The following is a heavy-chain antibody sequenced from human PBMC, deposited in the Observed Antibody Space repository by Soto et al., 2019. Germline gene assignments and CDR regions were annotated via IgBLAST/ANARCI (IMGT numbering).Heavy chain of an antibody. CDR2: IYYSGST. V-gene: IGHV4-59*01. CDR3: ARDLAVGSGWQGDFDY. Sequence: SETLSLTCTVSGGSISSYYWSWIRQPPGKGLEWIGYIYYSGSTNYNPSLKSRVTISVDTSKNQFSLKLSSVTAADTALYYCARDLAVGSGWQGDFDYWGQGTLVTVSS. D-gene: IGHD6-19*01. J-gene: IGHJ4*02. CDR1: GGSISSYY.